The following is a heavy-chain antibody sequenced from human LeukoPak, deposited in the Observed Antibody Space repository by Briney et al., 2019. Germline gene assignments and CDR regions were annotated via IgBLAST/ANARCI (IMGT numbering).Heavy chain of an antibody. CDR3: ARDISSSPDY. V-gene: IGHV3-21*01. CDR1: GFTFSSYP. J-gene: IGHJ4*02. CDR2: ISSSSSYL. D-gene: IGHD6-13*01. Sequence: GGSLRLSCAASGFTFSSYPMHWVRQAPGKGLEWVSSISSSSSYLYYADSVKGRFTISRDNAKNSLYLQMNSLRAEDTAVYYCARDISSSPDYWGQGTLVTVSS.